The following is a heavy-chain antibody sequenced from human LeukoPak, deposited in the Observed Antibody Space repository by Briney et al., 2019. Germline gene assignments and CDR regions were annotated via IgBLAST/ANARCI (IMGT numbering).Heavy chain of an antibody. Sequence: SETLSLTCTVSGGSISSYYWSWIRQPPGKGLEWIGYIYYSGSTNYNPSLKSRVTIPVDTSKNQFSLKLSSVTAADTAVYYCARDNYRFDPWGQGTLVTVSS. CDR3: ARDNYRFDP. V-gene: IGHV4-59*01. D-gene: IGHD4-11*01. CDR1: GGSISSYY. CDR2: IYYSGST. J-gene: IGHJ5*02.